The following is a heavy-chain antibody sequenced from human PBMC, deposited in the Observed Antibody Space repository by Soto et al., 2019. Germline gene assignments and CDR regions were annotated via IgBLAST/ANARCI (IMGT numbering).Heavy chain of an antibody. CDR2: VNTDGGAM. CDR3: ARTKDFAFDI. J-gene: IGHJ3*02. Sequence: GGSLRLSCAASGFTFSSHWMHWVRQAPGKGLVWVSRVNTDGGAMTYADSVKGRFTISRDNAKNTLYLQMNSLRAEDTAVYYCARTKDFAFDIWGQGTMVTVSS. CDR1: GFTFSSHW. V-gene: IGHV3-74*01.